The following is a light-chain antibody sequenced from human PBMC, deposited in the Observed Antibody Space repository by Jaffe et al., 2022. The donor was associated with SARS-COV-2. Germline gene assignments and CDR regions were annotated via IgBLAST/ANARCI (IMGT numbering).Light chain of an antibody. CDR1: QSIHNW. J-gene: IGKJ4*01. Sequence: DIQMTQSPSSVSASVGDRVTITCRASQSIHNWLAWYQRKPGKAPKLLIYAASTLQSGVPSRFSGSGSGTDFTLTISSLQPEDFATYYCQQANSFPLTFGGGTKVEIK. V-gene: IGKV1-12*01. CDR2: AAS. CDR3: QQANSFPLT.